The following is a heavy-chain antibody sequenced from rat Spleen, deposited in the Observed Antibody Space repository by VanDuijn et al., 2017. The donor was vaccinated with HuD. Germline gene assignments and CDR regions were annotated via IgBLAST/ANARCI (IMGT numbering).Heavy chain of an antibody. V-gene: IGHV2S12*01. CDR3: TRDGDSSWFAY. D-gene: IGHD1-2*01. CDR2: ISSGGST. Sequence: QVQLKESGPGLVQPSQTLSLTCTVSGLSLTSNGVSWVRQPPGKGLEWIAAISSGGSTYYNSVFKSRLSISRDTSKSQVILKMNSLQTEDTAIYFCTRDGDSSWFAYWGQGTLVTFSS. J-gene: IGHJ3*01. CDR1: GLSLTSNG.